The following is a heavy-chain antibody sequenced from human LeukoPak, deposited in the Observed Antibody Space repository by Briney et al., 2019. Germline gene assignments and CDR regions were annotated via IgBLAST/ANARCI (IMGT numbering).Heavy chain of an antibody. CDR1: GFNLSSYT. V-gene: IGHV3-21*01. CDR2: ISSSSSYI. Sequence: PGGSLRLSCVVSGFNLSSYTMNWVRQAPGKGLEWVSSISSSSSYIYYADSVKGRFTLSRDNAKKSLHLQMNSLRAEDTAVYYCARAPHPYCSGGNCIYFDYWGQGTLVTVSS. D-gene: IGHD2-15*01. CDR3: ARAPHPYCSGGNCIYFDY. J-gene: IGHJ4*02.